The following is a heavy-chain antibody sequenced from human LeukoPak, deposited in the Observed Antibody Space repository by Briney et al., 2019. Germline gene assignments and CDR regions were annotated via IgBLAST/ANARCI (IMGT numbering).Heavy chain of an antibody. CDR3: ARGSYTGFDLYFDS. D-gene: IGHD5-12*01. J-gene: IGHJ4*02. Sequence: GGSLRLSCAASGFTFSTQEMAWVRQAPGKGLEWVSYMSKDGRTIYYADSVKGRFTISRDNTRNSLFLQLNSLSADDTGFYYCARGSYTGFDLYFDSWGQGTLVTISS. CDR1: GFTFSTQE. CDR2: MSKDGRTI. V-gene: IGHV3-48*03.